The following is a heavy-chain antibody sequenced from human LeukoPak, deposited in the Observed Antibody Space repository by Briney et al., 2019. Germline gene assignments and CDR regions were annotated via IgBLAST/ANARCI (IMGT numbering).Heavy chain of an antibody. CDR1: GASISSYY. J-gene: IGHJ4*02. V-gene: IGHV4-4*07. CDR3: ASWYYDSSGYRFDY. Sequence: PSETLSLTCTVSGASISSYYWSWIRQPAGKGLEWIGRIYTSGSTYYNPSLKSRVTMSVDTSKNQFSLRLSSVTAADTAVYYCASWYYDSSGYRFDYWGQGTLVTVSS. D-gene: IGHD3-22*01. CDR2: IYTSGST.